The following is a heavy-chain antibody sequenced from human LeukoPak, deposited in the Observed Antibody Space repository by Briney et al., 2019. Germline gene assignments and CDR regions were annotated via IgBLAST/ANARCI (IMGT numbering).Heavy chain of an antibody. CDR1: GFTFSSYS. Sequence: GGSLRLSCAASGFTFSSYSMNWVRQAPGKGLEWVSSISSSSSYIYYADSVKGRFTISRDNSKNTLYLQMNSLRAEDTAVYYCAKKGPSDYYFDYWGQGTLVTVSS. CDR3: AKKGPSDYYFDY. CDR2: ISSSSSYI. V-gene: IGHV3-21*04. J-gene: IGHJ4*02.